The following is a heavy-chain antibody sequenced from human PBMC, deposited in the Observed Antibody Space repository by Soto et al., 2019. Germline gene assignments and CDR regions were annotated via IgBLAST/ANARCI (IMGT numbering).Heavy chain of an antibody. V-gene: IGHV1-2*04. CDR1: GYTFTGYY. Sequence: QVQLVQSGAEVKKPGASVKVSCKASGYTFTGYYMHWVRQAPGQGLEWMGWINPNSGGTNYAQKFQGWVTMTRDTSISTAYMELSRLRSDDTAVYYCARGWDGYCSGGRCSGVTNYYYYGMDVWGQGTTVTVSS. D-gene: IGHD2-15*01. J-gene: IGHJ6*02. CDR2: INPNSGGT. CDR3: ARGWDGYCSGGRCSGVTNYYYYGMDV.